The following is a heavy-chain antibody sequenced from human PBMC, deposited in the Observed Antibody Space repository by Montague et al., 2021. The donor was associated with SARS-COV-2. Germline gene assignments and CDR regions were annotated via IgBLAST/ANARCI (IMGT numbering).Heavy chain of an antibody. D-gene: IGHD2-15*01. CDR1: GGSITNDD. J-gene: IGHJ6*01. V-gene: IGHV4-59*12. CDR2: IFKNGDI. Sequence: SETLSLTCTVSGGSITNDDWSWIRQPPGKGLEWIFNIFKNGDIDYNPSLRSRVTISVDTSKNQVSLDLSSVTAADTAVYYCASHCGGGRCYFGMDVWGQGTTVTVSS. CDR3: ASHCGGGRCYFGMDV.